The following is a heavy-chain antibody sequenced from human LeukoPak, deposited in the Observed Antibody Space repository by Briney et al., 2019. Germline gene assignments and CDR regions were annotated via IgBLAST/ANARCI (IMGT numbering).Heavy chain of an antibody. Sequence: SVKVSCKASGGTFSSYAISWVRQAPGQGLEWMGRIIPILGIANYAQKFQGRVTITADKSTSTAYMELSSLRSEDTAVYYCARVTAAAGTDYFDYWGQGTLVTVSS. CDR3: ARVTAAAGTDYFDY. J-gene: IGHJ4*02. CDR2: IIPILGIA. CDR1: GGTFSSYA. V-gene: IGHV1-69*04. D-gene: IGHD6-13*01.